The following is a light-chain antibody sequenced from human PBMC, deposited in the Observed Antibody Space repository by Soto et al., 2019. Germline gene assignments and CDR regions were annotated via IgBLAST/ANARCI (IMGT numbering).Light chain of an antibody. CDR3: QQRNVWPPIT. V-gene: IGKV3-15*01. CDR1: QSVSSN. J-gene: IGKJ5*01. Sequence: EIVMTQSPATLSVSPWERATLSCRSSQSVSSNLAWYQQKPGQAPRLLIYGAYTRAAGVPARFSGSGSGTEFTLTITSLQSEDIALYYCQQRNVWPPITFGQGTRLEIK. CDR2: GAY.